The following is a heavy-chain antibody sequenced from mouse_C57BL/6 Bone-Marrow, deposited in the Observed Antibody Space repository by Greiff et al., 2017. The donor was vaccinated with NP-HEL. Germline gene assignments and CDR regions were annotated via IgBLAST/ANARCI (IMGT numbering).Heavy chain of an antibody. Sequence: VQLQQPGAELVKPGASVKVSCKASGYTFTSYWMHWVKQRPGQGLEWIGRIHPYDSDTNYNQKFKGKATLTVDKSSSTAYMQLSSLTSEDSAVYYCAMGGYDPEDFDYWGQGTTLTVSS. CDR2: IHPYDSDT. CDR3: AMGGYDPEDFDY. V-gene: IGHV1-74*01. D-gene: IGHD2-3*01. J-gene: IGHJ2*01. CDR1: GYTFTSYW.